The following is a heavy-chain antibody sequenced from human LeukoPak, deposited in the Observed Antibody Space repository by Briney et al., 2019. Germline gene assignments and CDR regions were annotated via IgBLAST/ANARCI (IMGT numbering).Heavy chain of an antibody. CDR2: IYGSDDKT. Sequence: GGSLRLSCVASGFTFSNYAMSWVRQAPGKGLELVSGIYGSDDKTVYGDAVKGRFTISRDNSKNTLYLQINSLRADDTAVYYCAKTQGYYDAWGQGALATVSS. D-gene: IGHD2-15*01. CDR1: GFTFSNYA. CDR3: AKTQGYYDA. J-gene: IGHJ5*02. V-gene: IGHV3-23*01.